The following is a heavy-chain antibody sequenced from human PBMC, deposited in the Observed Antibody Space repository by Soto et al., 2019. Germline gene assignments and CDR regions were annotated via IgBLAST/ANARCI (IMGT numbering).Heavy chain of an antibody. CDR2: INPILDSI. CDR1: GIMSSGYG. V-gene: IGHV1-69*09. CDR3: ATMKRARLDS. D-gene: IGHD6-25*01. Sequence: QEQVVQSGPAMKEPGSSVKVSCRASGIMSSGYGFSWVRQVPGQGLEWVGMINPILDSILYAQNLQGRVSLSVDKSRDTAYLEVTSLRLEDTAIYFCATMKRARLDSWGRGTVVTVSS. J-gene: IGHJ4*02.